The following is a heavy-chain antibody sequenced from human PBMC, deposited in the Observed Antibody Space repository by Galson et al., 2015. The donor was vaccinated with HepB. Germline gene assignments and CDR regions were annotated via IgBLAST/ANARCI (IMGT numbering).Heavy chain of an antibody. D-gene: IGHD5-12*01. J-gene: IGHJ5*02. CDR2: IKQDGSEK. CDR3: ARDVRGGYDHNWFDP. CDR1: GFTFSSYW. Sequence: SLRLSCAASGFTFSSYWMSWVRQAPGKGLEWVANIKQDGSEKYYVDSVKGRFTISRDNAKSSLYLQMNSLRAEDTAVYYCARDVRGGYDHNWFDPWGQGTLVTVSS. V-gene: IGHV3-7*03.